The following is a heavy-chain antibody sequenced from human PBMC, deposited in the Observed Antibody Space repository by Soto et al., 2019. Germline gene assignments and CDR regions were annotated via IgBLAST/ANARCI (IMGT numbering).Heavy chain of an antibody. CDR1: GYTLTELS. CDR3: AALGYSGYGAAFDY. D-gene: IGHD5-12*01. V-gene: IGHV1-24*01. CDR2: FDPEDGET. Sequence: ASVKVSCKVSGYTLTELSMHWVRQAPGKGLEWMGGFDPEDGETIYAQKFQGRVTMTEDTSTDTAYMELSSLRSEDTAVYYCAALGYSGYGAAFDYWGQGTLVTVSS. J-gene: IGHJ4*02.